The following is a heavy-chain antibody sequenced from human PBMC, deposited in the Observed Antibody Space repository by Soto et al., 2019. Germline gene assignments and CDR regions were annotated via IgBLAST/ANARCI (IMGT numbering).Heavy chain of an antibody. Sequence: QVQLQESGPGLVKPSQTLSLTCTVSAGSISSGDYYWSWIRQPPGKVLEWIGYIYYSGNTYYNPSLKSRVNILVDTSKNQFSLRVSFVTAADTAVYYCARALIQLWPHYYYGMDVWGQGTTVTVSS. V-gene: IGHV4-30-4*01. J-gene: IGHJ6*02. CDR2: IYYSGNT. CDR3: ARALIQLWPHYYYGMDV. D-gene: IGHD5-18*01. CDR1: AGSISSGDYY.